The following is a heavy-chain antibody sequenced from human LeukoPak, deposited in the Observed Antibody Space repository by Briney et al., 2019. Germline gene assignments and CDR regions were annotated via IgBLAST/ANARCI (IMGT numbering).Heavy chain of an antibody. CDR1: GFTFSSYW. J-gene: IGHJ4*02. Sequence: GGSLRLSCAASGFTFSSYWMHWVRQAPGKGLAWVSRTNSDGSSTSYADSVKGRFTISRDNAKNTLYLQINSLRAEDTAVYYCARGGTGKDPNFDYWGQGTLVTVSS. D-gene: IGHD3-16*01. CDR2: TNSDGSST. CDR3: ARGGTGKDPNFDY. V-gene: IGHV3-74*01.